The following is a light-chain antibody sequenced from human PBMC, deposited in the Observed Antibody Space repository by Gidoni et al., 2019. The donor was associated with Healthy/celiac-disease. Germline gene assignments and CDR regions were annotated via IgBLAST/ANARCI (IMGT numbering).Light chain of an antibody. CDR1: QSVSSY. V-gene: IGKV3-11*01. CDR3: QQRSNWRALT. J-gene: IGKJ4*01. Sequence: EIVLTQSPATLPWSPGERATLSGRASQSVSSYLAWYHQKPGQAPRLLIYDASNRATGIPARFSGSGSGTDFTLTISSLEPEDFAVYYCQQRSNWRALTFGGGTKVEIK. CDR2: DAS.